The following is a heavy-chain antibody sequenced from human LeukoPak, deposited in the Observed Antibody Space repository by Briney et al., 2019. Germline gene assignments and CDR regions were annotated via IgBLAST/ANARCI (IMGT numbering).Heavy chain of an antibody. CDR3: ARGPLRFLGGIDY. D-gene: IGHD3-3*01. J-gene: IGHJ4*02. CDR2: IIPIFGTA. Sequence: SVKVSCKASGGTFSSYAISWVRQAPGQGLEWMGGIIPIFGTANYAQKFQGRVTITADDSTSTAYMALSTLRSEDTAVYYCARGPLRFLGGIDYWGQGTLVTVSS. V-gene: IGHV1-69*13. CDR1: GGTFSSYA.